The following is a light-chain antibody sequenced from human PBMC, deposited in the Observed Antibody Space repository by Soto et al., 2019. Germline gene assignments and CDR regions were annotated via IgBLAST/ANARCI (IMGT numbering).Light chain of an antibody. J-gene: IGKJ1*01. CDR3: QQYNHCPPT. CDR1: QSVISN. V-gene: IGKV3-15*01. CDR2: GAS. Sequence: EIVVALSPAALSVSTGERVTLSCRASQSVISNLAWYQQKPGQAPILLIFGASTRATGLPARFSGSGSGTEFTLTSTSLRAEDFAVYYCQQYNHCPPTFGHGTKVDIK.